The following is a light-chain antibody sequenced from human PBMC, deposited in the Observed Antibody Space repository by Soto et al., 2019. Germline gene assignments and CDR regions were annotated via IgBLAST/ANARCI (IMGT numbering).Light chain of an antibody. CDR1: SGSIASYY. V-gene: IGLV6-57*01. J-gene: IGLJ3*02. CDR3: QSYDGNNWV. CDR2: EDN. Sequence: NFMLTQPHSVSESPGKTVTISCTRSSGSIASYYVQWYQQRPGSSPTTVIYEDNHRPSGVTDRFSGSIDSSSNSASLTISGLKTEDEADYYCQSYDGNNWVFGGGTKLTVL.